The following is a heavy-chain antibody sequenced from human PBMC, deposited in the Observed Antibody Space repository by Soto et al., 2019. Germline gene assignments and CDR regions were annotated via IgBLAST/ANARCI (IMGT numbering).Heavy chain of an antibody. D-gene: IGHD6-13*01. J-gene: IGHJ4*02. V-gene: IGHV4-30-2*01. Sequence: SETLSLTCAVSGGSISSGGYSWSWIRQPPGKGLEWIGYIYHSGSTYYNPSLKSRVTISVDRSKNQFSLKLSSVTAADTAVYYCARGVFLDYWGQGTLVTVSS. CDR1: GGSISSGGYS. CDR2: IYHSGST. CDR3: ARGVFLDY.